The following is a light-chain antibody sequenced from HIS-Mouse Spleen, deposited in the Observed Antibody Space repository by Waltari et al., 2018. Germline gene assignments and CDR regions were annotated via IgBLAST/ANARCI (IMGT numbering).Light chain of an antibody. CDR1: QGISSY. J-gene: IGKJ1*01. Sequence: DIQLTPSPSFLSASVGDRVTITCRARQGISSYLAWYQQKPGKAPKHLIYAASTLQSGVPSRFSGSGSGTEFTLTISSLQPEDFATYYCQQLNSYPPTFGQGTKVEIK. V-gene: IGKV1-9*01. CDR2: AAS. CDR3: QQLNSYPPT.